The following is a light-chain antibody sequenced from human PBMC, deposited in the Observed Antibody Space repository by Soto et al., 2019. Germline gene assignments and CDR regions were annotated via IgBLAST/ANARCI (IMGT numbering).Light chain of an antibody. CDR3: QQSYSTWT. CDR2: WAS. CDR1: QSVLYSSDNKNY. Sequence: DIVMTQSPDSLAVSLGERATINCKSSQSVLYSSDNKNYLSWYQQKPGQPPRLLIYWASTLESGVPERFSGSGSGTDFTLTISSLQAEDAAVYYCQQSYSTWTFGQGTKVEIK. J-gene: IGKJ1*01. V-gene: IGKV4-1*01.